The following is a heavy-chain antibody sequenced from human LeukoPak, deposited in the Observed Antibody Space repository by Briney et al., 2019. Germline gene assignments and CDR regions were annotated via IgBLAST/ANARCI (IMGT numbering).Heavy chain of an antibody. Sequence: GGSLRLSCAASRFTFSSYEMNSVRQAPGKGLEWVSYISSSGSTLYYADSVKGRFTISRDNAKNSLYLQMNSLRAEDTAVYYCASSITMVRGVIEYFQHWGQGTLVTVSS. CDR2: ISSSGSTL. CDR1: RFTFSSYE. CDR3: ASSITMVRGVIEYFQH. J-gene: IGHJ1*01. V-gene: IGHV3-48*03. D-gene: IGHD3-10*01.